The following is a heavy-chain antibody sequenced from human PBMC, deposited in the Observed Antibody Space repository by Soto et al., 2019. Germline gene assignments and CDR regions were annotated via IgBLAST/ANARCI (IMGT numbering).Heavy chain of an antibody. CDR1: GFTFSDSY. CDR2: TRNKASSYTR. J-gene: IGHJ4*02. Sequence: EVQLVESGGGLVQPGGSLRLSCAASGFTFSDSYINWVRQAPGKGLEWVGRTRNKASSYTRDYAASVKGRFTISRDDSKTSLYLQMNSLKTEETAVYYCAREGSSSGPDYEYWGQGTLVTVSS. D-gene: IGHD3-22*01. CDR3: AREGSSSGPDYEY. V-gene: IGHV3-72*01.